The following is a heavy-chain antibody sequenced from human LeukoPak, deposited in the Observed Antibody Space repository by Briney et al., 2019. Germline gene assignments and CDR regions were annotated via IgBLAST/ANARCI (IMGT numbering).Heavy chain of an antibody. CDR2: INPNSGGT. Sequence: ASVKVSCKASGYTFTGYYMHWVRQAPGQGLEWMGRINPNSGGTNYAQKFQGRVTMTRDTSISTAYMELSRLRSDDTAVYYCARGAYYYDISGYRKPVRFDPWGQGTLVTVSS. J-gene: IGHJ5*02. V-gene: IGHV1-2*06. D-gene: IGHD3-22*01. CDR1: GYTFTGYY. CDR3: ARGAYYYDISGYRKPVRFDP.